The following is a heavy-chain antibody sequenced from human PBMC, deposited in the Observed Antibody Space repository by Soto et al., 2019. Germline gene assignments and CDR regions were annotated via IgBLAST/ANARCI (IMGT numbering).Heavy chain of an antibody. D-gene: IGHD3-16*01. J-gene: IGHJ4*02. Sequence: QVQLVQSVAEVKNPGASVKVSCKTSGYTFTMYGVGWVRQAPGQGLEWMGWISGSSGNANYEEKVQVRITLTTDTSTRTAYIELRSLRSDDTAVYYCAREMAGLGGEYDYWGQGTLVTVSS. CDR3: AREMAGLGGEYDY. V-gene: IGHV1-18*01. CDR1: GYTFTMYG. CDR2: ISGSSGNA.